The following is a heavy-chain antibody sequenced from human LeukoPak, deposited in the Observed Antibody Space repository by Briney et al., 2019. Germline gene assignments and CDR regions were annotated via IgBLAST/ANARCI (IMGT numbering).Heavy chain of an antibody. Sequence: GSLRLSCAASGFTFSSYAMSWVRQAPGKGLEWIGEINHSGSTNYNPSLKSRVTISVDTSKNQFSLKLSSVTAADTAVYYCARGTGSCYDYWGQGTLVTVSS. CDR3: ARGTGSCYDY. J-gene: IGHJ4*02. V-gene: IGHV4-34*01. CDR2: INHSGST. D-gene: IGHD2-15*01. CDR1: GFTFSSYA.